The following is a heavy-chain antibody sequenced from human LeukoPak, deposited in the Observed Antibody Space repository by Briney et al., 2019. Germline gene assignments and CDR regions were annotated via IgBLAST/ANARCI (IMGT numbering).Heavy chain of an antibody. D-gene: IGHD3-16*01. V-gene: IGHV1-8*03. J-gene: IGHJ3*02. CDR1: GYTFTSYD. Sequence: SVKVSCKASGYTFTSYDINWVRQATGQGLEWMGWMNPNSGNTGYAQKFQCRVTITRNTSISPAYMELSSLRSEDTAVYYCVTFGDAFDIWGQGTMVTVSS. CDR2: MNPNSGNT. CDR3: VTFGDAFDI.